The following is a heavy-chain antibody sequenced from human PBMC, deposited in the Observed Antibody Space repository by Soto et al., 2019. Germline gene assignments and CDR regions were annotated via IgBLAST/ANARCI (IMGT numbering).Heavy chain of an antibody. CDR2: IYYSGST. V-gene: IGHV4-31*03. Sequence: QVQLQESGPGLVKPSQTLSLTCTVSGGSISSGGYYWSWIRQHPGKGLEWIGYIYYSGSTYYNPYLKSRVTISVDTSKNQFSLKLSSVTAADTAVYYCAGGIDCSGGSCYFRNFDYWGQGTLVTVSS. J-gene: IGHJ4*02. CDR1: GGSISSGGYY. D-gene: IGHD2-15*01. CDR3: AGGIDCSGGSCYFRNFDY.